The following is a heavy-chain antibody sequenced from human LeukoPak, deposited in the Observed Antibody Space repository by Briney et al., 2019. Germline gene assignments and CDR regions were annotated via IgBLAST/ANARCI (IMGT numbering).Heavy chain of an antibody. V-gene: IGHV3-33*06. D-gene: IGHD6-13*01. CDR3: AKGLMSSWYTSFDS. J-gene: IGHJ5*01. CDR1: GFTFSNYG. CDR2: IWYDGSNK. Sequence: PGRSLRLSCAASGFTFSNYGMHWVRQAPGKGLEWVALIWYDGSNKYYADSMKGRFTISRDNSKNTLYLEMSSLRAEDTAVYYCAKGLMSSWYTSFDSWGQGTPVIVSS.